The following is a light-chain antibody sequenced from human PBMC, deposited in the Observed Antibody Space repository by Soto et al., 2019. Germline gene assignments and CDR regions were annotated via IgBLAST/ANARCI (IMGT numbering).Light chain of an antibody. J-gene: IGLJ1*01. CDR1: SSDVGGYNY. CDR2: EVS. V-gene: IGLV2-14*01. Sequence: QSALTQPASVSGSPGQSITISCTGTSSDVGGYNYVSWYQQHPGKAPKLIIYEVSNRPTGVSNRFSGSKSGHTASLTISGLQTEDEADYYCVSYTSSTTYVFGTGTKVTVL. CDR3: VSYTSSTTYV.